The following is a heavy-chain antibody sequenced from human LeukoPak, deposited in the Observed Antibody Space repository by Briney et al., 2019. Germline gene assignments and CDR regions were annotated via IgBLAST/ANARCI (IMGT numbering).Heavy chain of an antibody. V-gene: IGHV3-21*01. Sequence: KPGGSLRLSCAASGFTFSSYSMNWVRQAPGNGLEWVSSISSSSSYIYYADSVKGRFTISRDNAKNSLYLQMNSLRAEDTAVYYCARDGRGGYSYGYINYYGMDVWGKGTTVTVSS. J-gene: IGHJ6*04. CDR2: ISSSSSYI. D-gene: IGHD5-18*01. CDR1: GFTFSSYS. CDR3: ARDGRGGYSYGYINYYGMDV.